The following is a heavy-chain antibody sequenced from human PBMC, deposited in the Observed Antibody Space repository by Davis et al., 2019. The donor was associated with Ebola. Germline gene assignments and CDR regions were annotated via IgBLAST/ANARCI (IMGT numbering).Heavy chain of an antibody. CDR1: GGTFSSYA. CDR3: ARGGITMVRGVIITGWFDP. Sequence: SVKVSCKASGGTFSSYAISWVRQAPGQGLEWMGGIIPIFGTANYAQKFQGRVTITADESTSTAYMELSSLRSEDTAVYYCARGGITMVRGVIITGWFDPWGQGTLVTVSS. J-gene: IGHJ5*02. CDR2: IIPIFGTA. D-gene: IGHD3-10*01. V-gene: IGHV1-69*13.